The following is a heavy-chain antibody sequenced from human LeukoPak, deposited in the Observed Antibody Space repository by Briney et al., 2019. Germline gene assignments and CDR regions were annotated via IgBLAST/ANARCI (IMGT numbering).Heavy chain of an antibody. CDR1: GYTFTGYY. CDR2: INPHSGGT. J-gene: IGHJ4*02. Sequence: GASVKVSCKASGYTFTGYYMHWVRQAPGQGLEWMGWINPHSGGTNYAQQFQGRVSMTRDTSITTAYMELSRLRSDDTAVYYCARVRYSSSWYSFDYWGQGTLVTVSS. V-gene: IGHV1-2*02. CDR3: ARVRYSSSWYSFDY. D-gene: IGHD6-13*01.